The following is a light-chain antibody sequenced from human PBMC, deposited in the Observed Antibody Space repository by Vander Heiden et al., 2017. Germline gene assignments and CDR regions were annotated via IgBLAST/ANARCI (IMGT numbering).Light chain of an antibody. CDR2: DIS. CDR3: QQRTNPYT. CDR1: QSVGNW. J-gene: IGKJ2*01. Sequence: EIVLTQSPATLSLSPGERATLSCRASQSVGNWLAWFQQKRGQAPRLLIYDISNRANGIPARFSGSGSGTDFTLTISSLEPEDFAVYYCQQRTNPYTFGQGTRLEIK. V-gene: IGKV3-11*01.